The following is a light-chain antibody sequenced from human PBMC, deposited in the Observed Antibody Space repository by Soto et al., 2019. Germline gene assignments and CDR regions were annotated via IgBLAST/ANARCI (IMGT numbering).Light chain of an antibody. Sequence: EILLTQSPDTLSLSPGERATLSCRAAQSVVTRLAWYQHKTGQAPRLLISGASSRATGIPDRFTGSGSETSFTLTISRLEPEDFALYYCQHYQSGHPIAFGQGTLLEIK. J-gene: IGKJ5*01. CDR3: QHYQSGHPIA. V-gene: IGKV3-20*01. CDR2: GAS. CDR1: QSVVTR.